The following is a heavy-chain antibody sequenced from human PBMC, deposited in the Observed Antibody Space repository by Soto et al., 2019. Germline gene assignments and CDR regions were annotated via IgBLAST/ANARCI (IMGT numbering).Heavy chain of an antibody. CDR3: ARDGDTMIVVVTKQGKEGMDV. D-gene: IGHD3-22*01. V-gene: IGHV3-30-3*01. J-gene: IGHJ6*02. Sequence: SLRLSCAASGFTFSSYAMHCVLQAPGKGLEWVAVISYDGSNKYYADSVKGRFTISRDNSKNTLYLQMNSMRAEDTAVYYCARDGDTMIVVVTKQGKEGMDVWGQGTTVAVCS. CDR1: GFTFSSYA. CDR2: ISYDGSNK.